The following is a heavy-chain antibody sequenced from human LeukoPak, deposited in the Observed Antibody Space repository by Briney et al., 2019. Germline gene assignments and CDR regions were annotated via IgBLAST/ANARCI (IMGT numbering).Heavy chain of an antibody. CDR2: IIPMFDSE. V-gene: IGHV1-69*13. CDR1: GYTFTSYA. D-gene: IGHD6-13*01. CDR3: ATDTSITAAGNLTY. Sequence: SVKVSCKASGYTFTSYAMNWVRQAPGQGLEWMGGIIPMFDSENYAQKFQGRVTITADESTSTAYMELNSLRSEDTAVYFCATDTSITAAGNLTYWGQGTLVTVSS. J-gene: IGHJ4*02.